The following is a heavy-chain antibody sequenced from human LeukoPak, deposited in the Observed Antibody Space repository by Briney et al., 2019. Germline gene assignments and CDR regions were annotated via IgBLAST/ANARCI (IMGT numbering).Heavy chain of an antibody. D-gene: IGHD6-13*01. J-gene: IGHJ3*02. V-gene: IGHV4-39*01. CDR2: IYYSGTT. Sequence: SETLSLTCTVSSGSITRNTYYWGWIRQPPGKGLEWIGTIYYSGTTHYNPSLKSRITISVDTSKNQFSLKLSSVTAADTAVYYCARLAGLSSLSAFDIWGQGTMVTVSS. CDR3: ARLAGLSSLSAFDI. CDR1: SGSITRNTYY.